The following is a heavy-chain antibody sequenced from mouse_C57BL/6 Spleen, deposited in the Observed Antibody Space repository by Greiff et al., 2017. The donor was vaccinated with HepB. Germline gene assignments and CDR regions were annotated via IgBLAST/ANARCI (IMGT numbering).Heavy chain of an antibody. CDR3: AGELGY. V-gene: IGHV3-6*01. Sequence: EVKLQESGPGLVKPSQSLSLTCSVTGYSITSGYYWNWIRQFPGNKLEWMGYISYDGSNNYNPSLKNRISITRDTSKNQFFLKLNSVTTEDTATYYCAGELGYWGQGTLVTVSA. D-gene: IGHD4-1*01. CDR2: ISYDGSN. CDR1: GYSITSGYY. J-gene: IGHJ3*01.